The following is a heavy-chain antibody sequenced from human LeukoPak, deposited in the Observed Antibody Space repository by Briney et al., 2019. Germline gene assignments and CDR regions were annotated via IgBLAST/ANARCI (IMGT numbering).Heavy chain of an antibody. CDR3: ARDLSGGNSDWFDP. V-gene: IGHV3-11*01. CDR2: ISSSGSTI. D-gene: IGHD4-23*01. J-gene: IGHJ5*02. Sequence: GGSLRLSCEASGFTFSDYYMSWIRQAPGKGLEWVSYISSSGSTIYYADSVKGRFTISRDNAKNSLYLQMNSLRAEDTAVYYCARDLSGGNSDWFDPWGQGTLVTVSS. CDR1: GFTFSDYY.